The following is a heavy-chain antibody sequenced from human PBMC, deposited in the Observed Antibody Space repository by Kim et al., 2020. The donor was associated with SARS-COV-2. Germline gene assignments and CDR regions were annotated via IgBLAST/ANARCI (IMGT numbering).Heavy chain of an antibody. CDR2: IWYDGSNK. Sequence: GGSLRLSCAASGFTFSSYGMHWVRQAPGKGLEWVAVIWYDGSNKYYADSVKGRFTISRDNSKNTLYLQMNSLRAEDTAVYYCARDPRIVGATLDYFDYWGQGTLVTVSS. CDR1: GFTFSSYG. D-gene: IGHD1-26*01. V-gene: IGHV3-33*08. J-gene: IGHJ4*02. CDR3: ARDPRIVGATLDYFDY.